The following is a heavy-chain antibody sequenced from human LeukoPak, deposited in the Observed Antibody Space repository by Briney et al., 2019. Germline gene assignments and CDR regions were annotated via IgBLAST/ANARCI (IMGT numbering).Heavy chain of an antibody. Sequence: PGGSLRLSCEGTGFTFSNYAMNWVRQAPGKGLEWVSVIYSGGSTYYADSVKGRFTISRDNSKNTLYLQMNSLRAEDTAVYYCARDLLEWYFDYWGQGTLVTVSS. D-gene: IGHD3-3*01. CDR3: ARDLLEWYFDY. J-gene: IGHJ4*02. V-gene: IGHV3-66*01. CDR2: IYSGGST. CDR1: GFTFSNYA.